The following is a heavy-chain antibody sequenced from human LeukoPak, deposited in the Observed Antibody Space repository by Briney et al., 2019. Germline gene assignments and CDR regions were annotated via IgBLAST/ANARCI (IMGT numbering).Heavy chain of an antibody. D-gene: IGHD4-23*01. CDR2: IYYSGST. V-gene: IGHV4-59*08. CDR3: ARHRYYGGGFDY. CDR1: GGSISSYY. Sequence: NSSETLSLTCTVSGGSISSYYWSWIRQPPGKGLEWIGYIYYSGSTNYNPSLKSRVTISVDTSKNQFSLKLSSVTAADTAVYYCARHRYYGGGFDYWGQGTLVTVSS. J-gene: IGHJ4*02.